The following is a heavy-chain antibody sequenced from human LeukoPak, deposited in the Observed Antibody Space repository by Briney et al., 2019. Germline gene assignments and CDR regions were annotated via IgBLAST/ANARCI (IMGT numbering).Heavy chain of an antibody. Sequence: SETLTLTCAVYGGSFSGYYWSWIRQPPGKGLEWMGEINHSGSTNYNPSLKSRVTISVDTTKIQFSLKLSSVTAADTAVYYCARSLLGQQLMGRQHDYSGQGTLVTVSS. D-gene: IGHD6-13*01. CDR1: GGSFSGYY. J-gene: IGHJ4*02. CDR3: ARSLLGQQLMGRQHDY. CDR2: INHSGST. V-gene: IGHV4-34*01.